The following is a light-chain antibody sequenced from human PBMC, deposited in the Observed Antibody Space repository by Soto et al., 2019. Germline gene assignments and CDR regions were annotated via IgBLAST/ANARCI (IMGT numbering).Light chain of an antibody. CDR3: QPYCSSPLGGFT. CDR2: GAS. J-gene: IGKJ3*01. Sequence: IVLTQSPGPLSLSPGESANLSCRASQSVCSSCLAWYQQKPGQPPRLLNYGASSRATGIPDRFMGIGDQTDSTLTNGRVENEDFVVVFRQPYCSSPLGGFTFGPGIKVEIK. V-gene: IGKV3-20*01. CDR1: QSVCSSC.